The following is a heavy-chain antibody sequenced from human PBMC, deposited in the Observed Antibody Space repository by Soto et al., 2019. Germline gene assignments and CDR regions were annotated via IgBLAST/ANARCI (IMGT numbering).Heavy chain of an antibody. CDR2: ISGSGGST. CDR1: GFTFSSYA. Sequence: EVQLLESGGGLVQPGGSLRLSCAASGFTFSSYAMSWVRQAPGKGLEWVPAISGSGGSTYYADSVKGRFTISRDNSKNTLYLQMNSLRAEDTAVYYCAKASAIFYYYYYMDVWGKGTTVTVSS. V-gene: IGHV3-23*01. J-gene: IGHJ6*03. D-gene: IGHD3-3*01. CDR3: AKASAIFYYYYYMDV.